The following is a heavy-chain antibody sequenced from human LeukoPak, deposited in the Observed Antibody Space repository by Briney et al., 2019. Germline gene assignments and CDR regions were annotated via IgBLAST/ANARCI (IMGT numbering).Heavy chain of an antibody. Sequence: PSETLSLTCAVSGTSIISYFWSWIRQPPGKGLEWVGYISYSGSTNYNPSLKSRVTISIDTSKSQFSLKVSSVTAADTAVYYCARHGTTGTNLNWFDPWGQGTLVTVSS. J-gene: IGHJ5*02. CDR3: ARHGTTGTNLNWFDP. CDR2: ISYSGST. CDR1: GTSIISYF. V-gene: IGHV4-59*01. D-gene: IGHD1-1*01.